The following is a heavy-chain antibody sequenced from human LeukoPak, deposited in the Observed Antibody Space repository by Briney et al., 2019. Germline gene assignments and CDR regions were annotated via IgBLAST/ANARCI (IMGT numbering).Heavy chain of an antibody. Sequence: PSETLSLTCTVSGGSISSYYWSWIRQPARKGLEWIGRIYTSGSTNYNPSLKSRVTMSVDTSKNQFSLKLNSVTAADTAMYYCAGTYYYALGVWGQGTMVTVSS. J-gene: IGHJ3*01. CDR3: AGTYYYALGV. CDR2: IYTSGST. V-gene: IGHV4-4*07. CDR1: GGSISSYY. D-gene: IGHD3-10*01.